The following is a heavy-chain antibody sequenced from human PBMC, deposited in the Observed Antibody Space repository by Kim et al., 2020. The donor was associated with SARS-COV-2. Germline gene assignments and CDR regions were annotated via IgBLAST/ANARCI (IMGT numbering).Heavy chain of an antibody. D-gene: IGHD3-16*02. J-gene: IGHJ6*02. Sequence: YAQKFQGRVTITADESTSTAYMELSSLRSEDTAVYYCVRGYPYYYGMDVWGQGTTVTVSS. CDR3: VRGYPYYYGMDV. V-gene: IGHV1-69*01.